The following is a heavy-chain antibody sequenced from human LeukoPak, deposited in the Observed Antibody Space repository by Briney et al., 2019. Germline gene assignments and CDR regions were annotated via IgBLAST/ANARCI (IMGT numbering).Heavy chain of an antibody. D-gene: IGHD5-12*01. CDR1: GFTFSSYG. V-gene: IGHV3-30*03. Sequence: GGSLRLSCAASGFTFSSYGMHWVRQAPGKGLEWVAVISYDGSNKYYADSVKGRFTISRDNSKNTLHPQMNSLRAEDTAVYYCARGPSGYHNTGGQGTLVTVSS. CDR2: ISYDGSNK. CDR3: ARGPSGYHNT. J-gene: IGHJ4*02.